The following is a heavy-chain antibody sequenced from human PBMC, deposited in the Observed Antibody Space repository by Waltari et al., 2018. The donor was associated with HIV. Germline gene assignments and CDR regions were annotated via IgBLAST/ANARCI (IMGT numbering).Heavy chain of an antibody. CDR3: AGEIHKVRGVIITGTLLDS. Sequence: QVQLVQSGAEVKKPGSSVTVSCKASGGTFSTYTISSVRQAPGQGLEWMGRINPLFGTANYARNFQGRVTITADGSTSTAYMELSSLKSDDTAVYYCAGEIHKVRGVIITGTLLDSWGQGTLVTVSS. J-gene: IGHJ4*02. CDR2: INPLFGTA. V-gene: IGHV1-69*18. D-gene: IGHD3-10*01. CDR1: GGTFSTYT.